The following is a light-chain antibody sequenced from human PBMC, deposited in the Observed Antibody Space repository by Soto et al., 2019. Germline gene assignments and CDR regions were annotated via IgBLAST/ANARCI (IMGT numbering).Light chain of an antibody. V-gene: IGKV3-20*01. J-gene: IGKJ2*01. CDR3: QQYDASPPYT. Sequence: EIVLTQSPVTLSLSPGERATLSCRASRGLASSYLGWYQQKPGQPPRLLMYAASIRATGIPDRFSGSGSATDFTLTINRLEPEDSAVYYCQQYDASPPYTFGQGTKLEIK. CDR2: AAS. CDR1: RGLASSY.